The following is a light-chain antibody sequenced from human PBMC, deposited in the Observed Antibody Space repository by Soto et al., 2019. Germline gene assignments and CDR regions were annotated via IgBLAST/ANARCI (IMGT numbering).Light chain of an antibody. CDR3: QQYNTYSSLN. CDR1: QSISSW. Sequence: DIQMTQSPSTLSASVGDRVTITCRASQSISSWLAWYQQKLGRAPRLLIYDASSLESGVPSRFSGSGYGTDFTLTISSLQPDDFATYYCQQYNTYSSLNFGGGTKVDIK. CDR2: DAS. V-gene: IGKV1-5*01. J-gene: IGKJ4*01.